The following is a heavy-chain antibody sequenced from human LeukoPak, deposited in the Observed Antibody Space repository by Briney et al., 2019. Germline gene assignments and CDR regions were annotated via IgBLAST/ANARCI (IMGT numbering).Heavy chain of an antibody. CDR2: INPSGGST. Sequence: ASVKVSCKASGYTFTSYYMHWVRQAPGQGLEWMGIINPSGGSTSYAQKFQGKVTMTRDTSTSTVYMELSSLRTEDTAVYYCARVPASTEYSSSYWGQGTLVTVSS. CDR1: GYTFTSYY. J-gene: IGHJ4*02. D-gene: IGHD6-6*01. V-gene: IGHV1-46*01. CDR3: ARVPASTEYSSSY.